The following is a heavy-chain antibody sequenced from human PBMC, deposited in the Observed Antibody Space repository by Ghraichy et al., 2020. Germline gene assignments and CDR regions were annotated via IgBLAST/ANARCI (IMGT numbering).Heavy chain of an antibody. D-gene: IGHD1-20*01. J-gene: IGHJ5*02. Sequence: SETLSLTCTVSDASISSPGSFWGWIRQPPGKGLEWIGTIYYSGSTFYTPSLKSRVTISLDTSKNQFSLRLGSVTAADTAVYVCARGPNWNRPAGWFDHWGQGTLVTVSS. CDR3: ARGPNWNRPAGWFDH. V-gene: IGHV4-39*01. CDR1: DASISSPGSF. CDR2: IYYSGST.